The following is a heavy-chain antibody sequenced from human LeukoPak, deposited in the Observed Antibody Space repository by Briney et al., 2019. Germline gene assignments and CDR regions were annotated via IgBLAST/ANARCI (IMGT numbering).Heavy chain of an antibody. Sequence: SETLSLTCTVTGGSISSYSWSWIRQPPGKGLEWIGYIYHSGSTYYNPSLKSRVTISVDRSKNQFSLKLSSVTAADTAVYYCARDRRGKADYWGQGTLVTVSS. CDR2: IYHSGST. CDR3: ARDRRGKADY. V-gene: IGHV4-30-2*01. CDR1: GGSISSYS. J-gene: IGHJ4*02. D-gene: IGHD2-15*01.